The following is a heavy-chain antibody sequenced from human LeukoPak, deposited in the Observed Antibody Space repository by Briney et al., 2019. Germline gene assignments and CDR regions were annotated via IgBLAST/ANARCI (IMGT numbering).Heavy chain of an antibody. D-gene: IGHD3-10*01. Sequence: SETLSLTCTVSGGSISNSSYYWGWIRQPPGKGLEWIGSIYYSGSTYYNPSLKSRVTISVDTSKNQFSLKLSSVTAADTAVYYCARLSYYYGSGSYHPSAYYYYYMDVWGKGTTVTVSS. CDR3: ARLSYYYGSGSYHPSAYYYYYMDV. J-gene: IGHJ6*03. CDR1: GGSISNSSYY. V-gene: IGHV4-39*01. CDR2: IYYSGST.